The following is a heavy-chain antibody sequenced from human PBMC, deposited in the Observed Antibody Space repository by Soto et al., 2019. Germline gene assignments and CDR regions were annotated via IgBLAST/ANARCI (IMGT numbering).Heavy chain of an antibody. CDR1: GGSISSYY. CDR3: ARGYCSGGSCQRVFDY. Sequence: SETLSLTCTVSGGSISSYYWSWIRQPPGKGLEWIGYIYYSGSTNYNPSLKSRVTISVDTSKNQFSLKLSSVTAADTAVYYCARGYCSGGSCQRVFDYWGQGTLVTVSS. CDR2: IYYSGST. J-gene: IGHJ4*02. D-gene: IGHD2-15*01. V-gene: IGHV4-59*01.